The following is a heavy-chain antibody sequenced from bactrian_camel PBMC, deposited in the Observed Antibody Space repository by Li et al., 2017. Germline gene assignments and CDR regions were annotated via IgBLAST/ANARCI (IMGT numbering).Heavy chain of an antibody. CDR3: ASTALCTIWYSRYEYAY. V-gene: IGHV3S54*01. CDR1: GHTYSSNC. D-gene: IGHD6*01. CDR2: VYFGGGST. J-gene: IGHJ4*01. Sequence: HVQLVESGGGSVQPGGSLRLSCGASGHTYSSNCMGWFRQAPGKEREGVAFVYFGGGSTYYADSVKGRFTISKDNTENTLYLQMNSLKPEDTAIYYCASTALCTIWYSRYEYAYWGQGTQVTVS.